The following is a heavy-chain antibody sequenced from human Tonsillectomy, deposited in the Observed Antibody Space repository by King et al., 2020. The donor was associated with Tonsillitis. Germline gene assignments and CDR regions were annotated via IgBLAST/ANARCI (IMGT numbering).Heavy chain of an antibody. V-gene: IGHV3-23*04. J-gene: IGHJ5*02. CDR1: GFTFNTYA. CDR2: IGGSGGST. D-gene: IGHD6-13*01. Sequence: VQLVKSGGGLVQPGGSLRLSCAASGFTFNTYAMSWVRQAPGKGLEWVSAIGGSGGSTFYADSVKGRFTISRDNSKNTVYLQMSSLRADDTAVYYCAKWARVIAEAGTGRVQWFAPWGQGALVTVSS. CDR3: AKWARVIAEAGTGRVQWFAP.